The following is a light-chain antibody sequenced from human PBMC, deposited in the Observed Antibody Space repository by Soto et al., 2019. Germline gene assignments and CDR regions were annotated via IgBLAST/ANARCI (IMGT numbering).Light chain of an antibody. CDR2: KAS. J-gene: IGKJ4*01. V-gene: IGKV1-5*03. CDR3: QQYNSSPLT. Sequence: DIQMTQSPSTLYASVGDRVTITCRASQSIGASLAWFQQKPGKAPNLLIYKASSLESGVPSRFSGSGSGTEFTLTISTLQPDDFATYYGQQYNSSPLTCGGGTKVEIK. CDR1: QSIGAS.